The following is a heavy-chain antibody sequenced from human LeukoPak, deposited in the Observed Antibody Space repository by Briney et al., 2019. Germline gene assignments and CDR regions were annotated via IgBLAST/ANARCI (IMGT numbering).Heavy chain of an antibody. V-gene: IGHV4-59*01. CDR1: GGSISSYY. D-gene: IGHD6-19*01. CDR3: ARARSSGWPDY. CDR2: IYYSGST. J-gene: IGHJ4*02. Sequence: KTSETLSLTCTVSGGSISSYYWSWIRQPPGKGLEWIGYIYYSGSTNYNPSLKSRVTISVDTSENQFSLKLSSVTAADTAVYYCARARSSGWPDYWGQGTLVTVSS.